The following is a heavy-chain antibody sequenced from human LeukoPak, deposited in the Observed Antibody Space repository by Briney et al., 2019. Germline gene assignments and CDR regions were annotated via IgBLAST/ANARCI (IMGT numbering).Heavy chain of an antibody. CDR3: ARVGDLFGAHRVRGLPPDYYYMDV. CDR2: INHSGSS. Sequence: SETLSLTCALSVGSITDYFYNWVRQPPGKGLEWIGEINHSGSSTYTPSLKSRVIISVDTSKNQFSLKLTSVTAADTAVYYCARVGDLFGAHRVRGLPPDYYYMDVWGKGTTVTVSS. V-gene: IGHV4-34*01. D-gene: IGHD3-10*01. CDR1: VGSITDYF. J-gene: IGHJ6*03.